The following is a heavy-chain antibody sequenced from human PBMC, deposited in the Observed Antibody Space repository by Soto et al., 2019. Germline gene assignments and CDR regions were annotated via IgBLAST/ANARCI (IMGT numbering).Heavy chain of an antibody. Sequence: QVQLQESGPGLVKPSQTLSLTCTVSGGSISSGGYYWSWIRQHPGKGLEWIGYIYYSGSTYYNPSLKSRVTISVDTSKNQFSLKLSSVTAADTAVYYCARGLIPTPNVETIKTLEWFDPWGQGTLVTVSS. V-gene: IGHV4-31*03. J-gene: IGHJ5*02. CDR3: ARGLIPTPNVETIKTLEWFDP. D-gene: IGHD1-1*01. CDR1: GGSISSGGYY. CDR2: IYYSGST.